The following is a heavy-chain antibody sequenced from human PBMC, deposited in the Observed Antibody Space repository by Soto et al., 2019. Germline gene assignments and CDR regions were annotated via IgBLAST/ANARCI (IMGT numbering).Heavy chain of an antibody. CDR1: GFTFSSYA. J-gene: IGHJ6*02. Sequence: PGGSLRLSYAASGFTFSSYAMHWVRQAPGKGLEWVAVISYDGSNKYYADSVKGRFTISRDNSKNTLYLQMNSLRAEDTAVYYCASSSLYGMDVWGQGTTVTVSS. CDR2: ISYDGSNK. CDR3: ASSSLYGMDV. V-gene: IGHV3-30-3*01.